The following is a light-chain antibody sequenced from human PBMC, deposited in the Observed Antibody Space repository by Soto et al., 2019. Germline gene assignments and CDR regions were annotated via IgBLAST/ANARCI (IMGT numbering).Light chain of an antibody. CDR3: QHYNEYSRA. CDR2: GAS. J-gene: IGKJ1*01. V-gene: IGKV3-20*01. CDR1: QSVSSSY. Sequence: EIVLTQSPGTLSLSPGERATLSCRASQSVSSSYLAWYQQKPGQAPRLLIYGASSRATGIPDRFSGSGSGTDFTLTISSLQPDDFATYYCQHYNEYSRAFGQGTRVEIK.